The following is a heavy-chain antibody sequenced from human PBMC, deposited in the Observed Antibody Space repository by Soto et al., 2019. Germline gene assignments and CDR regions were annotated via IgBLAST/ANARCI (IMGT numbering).Heavy chain of an antibody. D-gene: IGHD2-15*01. V-gene: IGHV3-23*01. CDR1: GFTFGSHA. CDR3: ARDLGAGSPNWFDP. CDR2: ISDSGDKT. J-gene: IGHJ5*02. Sequence: EVQLLESGGGLVQPGGSLRLSCSASGFTFGSHAMNWVRQAPGKGLQRVSAISDSGDKTYYAASVKGRFTISRDNSKHTLYLQMNNLRAEDPALYYCARDLGAGSPNWFDPWGLGTLVTVSS.